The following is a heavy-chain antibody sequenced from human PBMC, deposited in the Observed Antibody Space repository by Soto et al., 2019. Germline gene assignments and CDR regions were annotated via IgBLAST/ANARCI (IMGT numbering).Heavy chain of an antibody. CDR3: ARGDYYGSGSFVLGDYYYGMDV. D-gene: IGHD3-10*01. J-gene: IGHJ6*02. Sequence: SETLSLTCAVSGGSISSSNWWSWVRQPPGKGLEWIGEIYHSGSTNYNPSLKSRVTISVDKSKNQFSLKLSSVTAADTAVYYCARGDYYGSGSFVLGDYYYGMDVWGQGTTVTVSS. CDR1: GGSISSSNW. V-gene: IGHV4-4*02. CDR2: IYHSGST.